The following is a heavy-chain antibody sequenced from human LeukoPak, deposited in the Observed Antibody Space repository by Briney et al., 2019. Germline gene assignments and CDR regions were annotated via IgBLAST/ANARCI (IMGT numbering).Heavy chain of an antibody. J-gene: IGHJ3*02. V-gene: IGHV6-1*01. CDR3: ARGPGLRMGAFDI. CDR2: TYYRSEWYN. D-gene: IGHD4-17*01. CDR1: GDSVSSSSAA. Sequence: SQTLSLTCAISGDSVSSSSAAWNWIRQSPSRGLEWLGRTYYRSEWYNDSAVSVQSRITINPDTSKNQVSLQLNSVTPEDTAVYFCARGPGLRMGAFDIWGQGTVVSVSS.